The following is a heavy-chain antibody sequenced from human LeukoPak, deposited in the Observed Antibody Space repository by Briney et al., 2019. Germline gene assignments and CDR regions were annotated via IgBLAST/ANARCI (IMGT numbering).Heavy chain of an antibody. D-gene: IGHD6-19*01. V-gene: IGHV4-39*01. CDR2: IFYGGST. CDR1: GGSISSSLCY. CDR3: ARWAGYSSNGAPTYSFDI. J-gene: IGHJ3*02. Sequence: PSESLSLTCTVSGGSISSSLCYWGWIRQPPGKGLECIGNIFYGGSTYYNPSLRSRVTISVDTSKNQFSLKLNSVTASDTAVYYCARWAGYSSNGAPTYSFDIWGQGTMVTVSS.